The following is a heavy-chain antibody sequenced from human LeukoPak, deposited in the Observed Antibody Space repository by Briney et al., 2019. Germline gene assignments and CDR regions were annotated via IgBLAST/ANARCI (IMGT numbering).Heavy chain of an antibody. CDR1: GFTLTTYS. CDR3: VRGDQLLSY. V-gene: IGHV3-48*04. Sequence: GGSLRLSCAASGFTLTTYSMTWVRQPPGTGLEWVSYITSGSGNIYYADSVKGRFTISRDNAKNSLYLQMNSLRAEDTAVYYCVRGDQLLSYWGQGTLVTVSS. CDR2: ITSGSGNI. D-gene: IGHD2-2*01. J-gene: IGHJ4*02.